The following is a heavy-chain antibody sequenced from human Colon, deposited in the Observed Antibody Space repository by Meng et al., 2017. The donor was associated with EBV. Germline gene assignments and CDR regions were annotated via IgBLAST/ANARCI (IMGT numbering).Heavy chain of an antibody. V-gene: IGHV4-30-2*01. CDR3: VRDTRRGGGWFDP. J-gene: IGHJ5*02. CDR2: IYHGVNI. CDR1: GYSIASGDYF. D-gene: IGHD3-10*01. Sequence: QVQLQESASGPVRPSQTLSLTCAVSGYSIASGDYFWTWIRQPPGKGLEWIGYIYHGVNIYYTPSLRSRVTISVDKSRNQFSLKLTSVSAADTAVYYCVRDTRRGGGWFDPWGQGTLVTVSS.